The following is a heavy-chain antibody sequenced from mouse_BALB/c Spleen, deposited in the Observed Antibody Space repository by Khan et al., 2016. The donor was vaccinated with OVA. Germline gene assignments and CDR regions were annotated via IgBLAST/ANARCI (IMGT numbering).Heavy chain of an antibody. J-gene: IGHJ3*01. CDR1: GYTFTNYW. CDR3: LNHGRSSAWFTY. CDR2: INPSTDYT. Sequence: QIQLVQSGAELAKPGASVKMSCKASGYTFTNYWMHWVKQRPGQGLEWIGYINPSTDYTEYNQKFKDKASLTADKSSSTAYMQLTSLTSEDSALFYCLNHGRSSAWFTYWGQGTLVNVSA. V-gene: IGHV1-7*01. D-gene: IGHD1-1*01.